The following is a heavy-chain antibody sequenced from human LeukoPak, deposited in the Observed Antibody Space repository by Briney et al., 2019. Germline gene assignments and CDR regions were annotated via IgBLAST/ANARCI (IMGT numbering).Heavy chain of an antibody. D-gene: IGHD5-18*01. Sequence: PSETLSLTCTLSGGSISSGSYYWSWIRQPAGKGLEWIGRIYTSGSTNYNPSLKSRVTISVDTSKNQFSLKLSSVTAADTAVYYCARDRSTAMVGGYYYYMDVWGKGTTVTVSS. J-gene: IGHJ6*03. CDR3: ARDRSTAMVGGYYYYMDV. CDR1: GGSISSGSYY. V-gene: IGHV4-61*02. CDR2: IYTSGST.